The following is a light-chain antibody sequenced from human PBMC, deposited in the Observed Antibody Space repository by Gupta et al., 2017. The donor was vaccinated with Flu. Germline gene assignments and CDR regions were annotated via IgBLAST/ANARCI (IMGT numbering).Light chain of an antibody. CDR3: QSSDKSAAHGV. J-gene: IGLJ3*02. Sequence: SSALTQPPSVSVSHGQPANITCSGDHLPIQYAYWYQQKAGQAPILVIYKDTERPSGIPERFSGSSSGTTVTLTISGVQEEDEADYYCQSSDKSAAHGVFGGGTRVTVL. CDR1: HLPIQY. V-gene: IGLV3-25*03. CDR2: KDT.